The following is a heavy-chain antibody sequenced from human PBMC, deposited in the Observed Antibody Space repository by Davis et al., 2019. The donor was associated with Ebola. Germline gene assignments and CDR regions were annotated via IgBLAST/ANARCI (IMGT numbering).Heavy chain of an antibody. J-gene: IGHJ5*02. V-gene: IGHV1-46*01. CDR1: GYIFTTYY. CDR3: ARADGDHVALFDP. D-gene: IGHD4-17*01. CDR2: IDPSGGGT. Sequence: AASVKVSCKASGYIFTTYYIHGVRQAPGQGLEWMGIIDPSGGGTDYAQKFQGRVTMTRDTYTSTVYMELRNLRSEDTAVYYCARADGDHVALFDPWGQGTLVTVSS.